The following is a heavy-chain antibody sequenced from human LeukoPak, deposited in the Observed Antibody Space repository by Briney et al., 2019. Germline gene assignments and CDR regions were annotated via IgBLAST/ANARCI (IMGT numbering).Heavy chain of an antibody. D-gene: IGHD2-21*01. CDR3: ASWGIVLVSTTY. V-gene: IGHV4-39*07. J-gene: IGHJ4*02. Sequence: SETLSLTCTVSGGSFSSSGYYWGWLRQPPGKGREWIGSIYYTGSTYYNPSLKSRVTISADTSKNQFSLKLSSVTAADTAVYYCASWGIVLVSTTYWGQGTLVTVSS. CDR1: GGSFSSSGYY. CDR2: IYYTGST.